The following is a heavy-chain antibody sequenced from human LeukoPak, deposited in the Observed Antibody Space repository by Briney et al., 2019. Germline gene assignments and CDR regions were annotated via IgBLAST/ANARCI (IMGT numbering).Heavy chain of an antibody. Sequence: PERSLRLSCAASGVTFSSYAMHWVRQAPGKGLEWVAVTSYDGSNKYYADSVKGRFTISRDNSKNTLYLQMNSLRAEDTAVYYCARDRLEQWLKYYFDYWGQGTLVTVSS. V-gene: IGHV3-30-3*01. D-gene: IGHD6-19*01. CDR1: GVTFSSYA. J-gene: IGHJ4*02. CDR2: TSYDGSNK. CDR3: ARDRLEQWLKYYFDY.